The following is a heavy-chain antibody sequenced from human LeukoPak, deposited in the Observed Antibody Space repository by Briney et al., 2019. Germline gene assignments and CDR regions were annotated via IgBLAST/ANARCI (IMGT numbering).Heavy chain of an antibody. CDR2: IIPILGIA. V-gene: IGHV1-69*04. D-gene: IGHD2-2*01. CDR3: ARVSRYCSSTSCPPALGY. Sequence: SVKVSCKASGGTFSSYAISWVRQAPGQGLEWMGRIIPILGIANYAQKFQGRVTITADKSTSTAYMELSGLRSEDTAVYYCARVSRYCSSTSCPPALGYWGQGTLVTVSS. J-gene: IGHJ4*02. CDR1: GGTFSSYA.